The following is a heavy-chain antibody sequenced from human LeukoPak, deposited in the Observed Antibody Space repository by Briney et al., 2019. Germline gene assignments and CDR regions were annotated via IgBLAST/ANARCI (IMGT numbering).Heavy chain of an antibody. Sequence: PGGSLRLSCAASGFTFSSYAMHWVRQAPGKGLEWVAVISYDGGNKYYADSVKGRFTISRDNSKNTLYLQMNSLRAEDTAVYYCARNGDVAAMFWCFDYWGQGTLVTVSS. CDR1: GFTFSSYA. D-gene: IGHD2-15*01. CDR2: ISYDGGNK. CDR3: ARNGDVAAMFWCFDY. V-gene: IGHV3-30*04. J-gene: IGHJ4*02.